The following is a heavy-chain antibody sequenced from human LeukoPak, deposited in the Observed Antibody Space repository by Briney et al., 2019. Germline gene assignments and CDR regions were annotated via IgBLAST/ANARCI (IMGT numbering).Heavy chain of an antibody. V-gene: IGHV3-74*01. D-gene: IGHD3-22*01. CDR2: INPDGSTI. Sequence: PGGSLRLSCAASGFTFSNYWVHWVRQAPGKGLVWVSRINPDGSTINYADSVKGRFTISRDSAKNSLYLQMNSLRAEDTAVYYCARDNYDSSGYYFDWGQGTLVTVSS. CDR1: GFTFSNYW. J-gene: IGHJ4*02. CDR3: ARDNYDSSGYYFD.